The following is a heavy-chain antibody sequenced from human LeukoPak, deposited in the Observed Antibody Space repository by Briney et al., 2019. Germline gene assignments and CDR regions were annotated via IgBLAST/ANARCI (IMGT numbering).Heavy chain of an antibody. J-gene: IGHJ3*02. CDR1: GFTFSSYS. Sequence: PGGSLRLSCAASGFTFSSYSMNWVRQAPGKGLEWVSSISSSSSYIYYADSVKGRFTISRDNAKNSLYPQMNSLRAEDTAVYYCARDRDNWNYVRDAFDIWGQGTMVTVSS. CDR3: ARDRDNWNYVRDAFDI. V-gene: IGHV3-21*01. D-gene: IGHD1-7*01. CDR2: ISSSSSYI.